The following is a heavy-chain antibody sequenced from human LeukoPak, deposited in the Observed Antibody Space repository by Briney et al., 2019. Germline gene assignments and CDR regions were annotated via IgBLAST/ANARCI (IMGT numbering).Heavy chain of an antibody. CDR1: GFTFSSYA. Sequence: GGSLRLSCAASGFTFSSYAMSWVRQAPGKGLEWVSAISGSGEAIFYADSVQGRFTISRDNAKNSIYLQMNTLRAEDTAVYYCARTYGSGSLDYGGQGTLVTVSS. D-gene: IGHD2-15*01. CDR3: ARTYGSGSLDY. V-gene: IGHV3-23*01. CDR2: ISGSGEAI. J-gene: IGHJ4*02.